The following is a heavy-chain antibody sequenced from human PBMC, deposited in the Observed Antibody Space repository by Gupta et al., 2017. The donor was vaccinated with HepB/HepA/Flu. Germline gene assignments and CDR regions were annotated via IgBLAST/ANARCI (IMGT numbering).Heavy chain of an antibody. CDR3: AARYCGGDCYLGHYYYGMNV. D-gene: IGHD2-21*02. CDR2: INPSGGST. Sequence: QVQLVQSGAEVKKPGASVKVSCKASGYTFTSYYMHWVRQAPGQGLEWMGIINPSGGSTSYAQKFQGRVTMTRDTSTSTVYMELSSLRSEDTAVYYCAARYCGGDCYLGHYYYGMNVWGQGTTVTVSS. CDR1: GYTFTSYY. V-gene: IGHV1-46*01. J-gene: IGHJ6*02.